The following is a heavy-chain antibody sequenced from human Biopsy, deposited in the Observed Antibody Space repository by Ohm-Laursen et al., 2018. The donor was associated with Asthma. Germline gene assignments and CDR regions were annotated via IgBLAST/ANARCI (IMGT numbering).Heavy chain of an antibody. Sequence: GSLRLSSAASGFTFSSYAMSWVRQAPGKGLEWVSAISGSGGSTYYADSVKGRFTISRDNSKNTLYLQMNSLRAEDTAVYYCTRREYSDSRISPLDLWGHGTMVTVSS. V-gene: IGHV3-23*01. CDR2: ISGSGGST. J-gene: IGHJ3*01. CDR1: GFTFSSYA. CDR3: TRREYSDSRISPLDL. D-gene: IGHD3-22*01.